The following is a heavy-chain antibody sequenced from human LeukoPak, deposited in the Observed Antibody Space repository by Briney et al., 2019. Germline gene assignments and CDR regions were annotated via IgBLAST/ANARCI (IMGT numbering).Heavy chain of an antibody. D-gene: IGHD6-19*01. J-gene: IGHJ4*02. Sequence: SETLSLTCAVSGGSISSGGYSWSWIRQPPGKGLEWIGYIYHSGSTYYNPSLKSRVTISVDRSKNQFSLKLSSVTAADTAVYYCARGVSSGWVAYSDYWGQGTLVTVSS. V-gene: IGHV4-30-2*01. CDR2: IYHSGST. CDR1: GGSISSGGYS. CDR3: ARGVSSGWVAYSDY.